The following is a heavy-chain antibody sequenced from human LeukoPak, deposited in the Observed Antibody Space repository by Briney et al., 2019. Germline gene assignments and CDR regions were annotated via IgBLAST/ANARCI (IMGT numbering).Heavy chain of an antibody. CDR3: ARAITMIVVDDY. D-gene: IGHD3-22*01. V-gene: IGHV1-46*03. J-gene: IGHJ4*02. CDR1: GYTFTSYY. Sequence: ASVKVSCKASGYTFTSYYMHWVRQAPGQGLEWMGIINPSGGSTSYAQEFQGRVTMTRDTSTSTVYMELSSLRSEDTAVYYCARAITMIVVDDYWGQGTLVTVSS. CDR2: INPSGGST.